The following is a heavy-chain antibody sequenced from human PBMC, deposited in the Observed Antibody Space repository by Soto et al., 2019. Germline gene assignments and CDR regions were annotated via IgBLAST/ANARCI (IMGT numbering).Heavy chain of an antibody. CDR3: AKVFGDDVPYYYYGMDV. J-gene: IGHJ6*02. CDR2: ISGSGGST. V-gene: IGHV3-23*01. Sequence: GGSLRLSCAASGFTFSSYAMSWVRQAPGKGLEWVSAISGSGGSTYYADSVKGRFTISRDNSKNTLYLQMNSLRAEDTAVYYCAKVFGDDVPYYYYGMDVWGQGTTVTVSS. CDR1: GFTFSSYA. D-gene: IGHD3-10*01.